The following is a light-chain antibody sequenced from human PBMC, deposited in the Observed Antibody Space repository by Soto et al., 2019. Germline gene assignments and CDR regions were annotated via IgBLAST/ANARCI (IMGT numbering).Light chain of an antibody. V-gene: IGLV3-1*01. CDR2: QDS. Sequence: SYELTQPPSVSVSPGQTASITCSGDKLGDKYACWYQQKPGQSPVLVIYQDSKRPSGIPERFSGSNSGNTATLTISGTQAMAEADYYCQAWDSSTYVFGTGTKLTVL. CDR3: QAWDSSTYV. J-gene: IGLJ1*01. CDR1: KLGDKY.